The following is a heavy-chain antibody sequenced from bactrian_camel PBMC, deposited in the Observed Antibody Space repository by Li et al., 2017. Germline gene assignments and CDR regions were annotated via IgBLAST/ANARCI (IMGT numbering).Heavy chain of an antibody. Sequence: QVQLVESGGGLVQPGGSLRLSCAASGFSFTNYYPTWVRQAPGKGLEWVANIHSDDGATFYTDSVKGRFTCYRDNAKNTVYLQMSSLKSEDTALYYCVTTAGGDPDSRRHQGTQVTVS. CDR1: GFSFTNYY. CDR2: IHSDDGAT. J-gene: IGHJ4*01. D-gene: IGHD4*01. V-gene: IGHV3S6*01.